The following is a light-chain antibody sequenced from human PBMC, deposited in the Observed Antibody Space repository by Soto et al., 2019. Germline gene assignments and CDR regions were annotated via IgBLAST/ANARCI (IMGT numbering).Light chain of an antibody. Sequence: QSALTQPASVSGSPGQSITISCTGTSSDVGGYNYVSWYQQHPGKAPKLMIYDDSNRPSGVSNRFSGSKSGNTASLTISGLQAEDEADYYCSSYTSSSTLPYVFGTGTKLTVL. V-gene: IGLV2-14*01. CDR3: SSYTSSSTLPYV. CDR2: DDS. J-gene: IGLJ1*01. CDR1: SSDVGGYNY.